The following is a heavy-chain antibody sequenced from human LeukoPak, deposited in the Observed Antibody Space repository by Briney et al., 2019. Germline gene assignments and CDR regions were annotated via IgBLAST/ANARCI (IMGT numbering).Heavy chain of an antibody. CDR2: INWNGGST. J-gene: IGHJ4*02. CDR3: AKSVGGWYDYFDY. Sequence: GGSLRLSCAASGFTFDDYGMSWVRQAPGKGLEWVSGINWNGGSTGYADSVKGRFTISRDNAKNSLYLQMNSLRAEDTAVYYCAKSVGGWYDYFDYWGQGTLVTVSS. CDR1: GFTFDDYG. V-gene: IGHV3-20*04. D-gene: IGHD6-19*01.